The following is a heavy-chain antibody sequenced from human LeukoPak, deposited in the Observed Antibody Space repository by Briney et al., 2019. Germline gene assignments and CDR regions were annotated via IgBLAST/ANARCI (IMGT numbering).Heavy chain of an antibody. CDR3: VRDRANIVVVSASEY. CDR1: GFTFSDYS. Sequence: GGSLRLSCAASGFTFSDYSMNWVRQAPGKGLEWVSSITSSGTYIYYADSVKGRFTISRDNAKNSLYLQMNSLRAEDTAVYYCVRDRANIVVVSASEYWGQGTLVTVSS. D-gene: IGHD2-21*01. J-gene: IGHJ4*02. V-gene: IGHV3-21*01. CDR2: ITSSGTYI.